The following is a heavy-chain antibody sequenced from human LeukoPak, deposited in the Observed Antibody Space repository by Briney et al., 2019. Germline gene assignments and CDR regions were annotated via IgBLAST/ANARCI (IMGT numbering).Heavy chain of an antibody. V-gene: IGHV3-21*01. Sequence: GGSLRLSCAASGFTFSIYSMNWVREAPGKGLEGVSSISSNSSYIYYADSVKGRFTISRDNAKNSLYLQMNSLRAEDTAVYYCARDVLGIVVVTATHFDYWGQGTLVTVSS. CDR1: GFTFSIYS. J-gene: IGHJ4*02. CDR3: ARDVLGIVVVTATHFDY. CDR2: ISSNSSYI. D-gene: IGHD2-21*02.